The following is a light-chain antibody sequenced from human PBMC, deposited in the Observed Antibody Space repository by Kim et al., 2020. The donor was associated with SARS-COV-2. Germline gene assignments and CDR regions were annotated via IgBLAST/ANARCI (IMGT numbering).Light chain of an antibody. CDR2: AAS. CDR1: QSISTN. CDR3: QQSNSTPLT. V-gene: IGKV1-39*01. Sequence: ASVGDRVTITCRASQSISTNLIWYQQNSGKAPKLLIYAASSLQGGVPSRFSGSGSGTDFTLTISSLQPEDSATYYCQQSNSTPLTFGGGTKVDIK. J-gene: IGKJ4*01.